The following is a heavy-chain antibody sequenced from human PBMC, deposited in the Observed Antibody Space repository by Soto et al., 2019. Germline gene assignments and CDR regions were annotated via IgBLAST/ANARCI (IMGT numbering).Heavy chain of an antibody. CDR3: ARSQGLFGELAPNDYLFDY. CDR2: IYYSGST. D-gene: IGHD3-10*02. CDR1: GGSISSYY. J-gene: IGHJ4*02. Sequence: SETLSLSCTVSGGSISSYYWSWIRQPPGKGLEWIGYIYYSGSTNYNPPLKSRVTISVDTSKNQFSLKLSSVTAADTAVYYCARSQGLFGELAPNDYLFDYWGQRTLVTGSS. V-gene: IGHV4-59*01.